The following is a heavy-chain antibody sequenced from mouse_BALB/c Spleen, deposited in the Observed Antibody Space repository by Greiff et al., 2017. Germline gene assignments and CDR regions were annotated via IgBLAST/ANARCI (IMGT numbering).Heavy chain of an antibody. V-gene: IGHV5-6-5*01. Sequence: EVMLVESGGGLVKPGGSLKLSCAASGFTFSSYAMSWVRQTPEKRLEWVASISSGGSTYYPDSVKGRFTISRDNARNILYLQMSSLRSEDTAMYYCARERSYFDYWGQGTTLTVSS. CDR3: ARERSYFDY. J-gene: IGHJ2*01. CDR2: ISSGGST. CDR1: GFTFSSYA.